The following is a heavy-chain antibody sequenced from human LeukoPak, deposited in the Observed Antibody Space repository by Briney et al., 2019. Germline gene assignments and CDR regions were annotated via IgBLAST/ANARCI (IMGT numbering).Heavy chain of an antibody. J-gene: IGHJ5*02. Sequence: SETLSLTCAVYGGSFSGYYWSWIRQPPGKGLEWIGEINHSGSTNYNPSLKSRVTISVDTSKNQFSLKLSSVTAADTAAYYCARGGLGYCSSTSCPPWGQGTLVTVSS. CDR2: INHSGST. CDR1: GGSFSGYY. V-gene: IGHV4-34*01. D-gene: IGHD2-2*01. CDR3: ARGGLGYCSSTSCPP.